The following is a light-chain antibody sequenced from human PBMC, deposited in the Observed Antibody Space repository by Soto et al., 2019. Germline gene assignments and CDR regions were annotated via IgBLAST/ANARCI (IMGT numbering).Light chain of an antibody. CDR3: CSYAGSGTYV. CDR2: EGS. Sequence: QSALTQPASVSGSPGQSIIISCTGTSSDVGSYNLVSWYQQHPTKAPKLMIYEGSKRPSAVSNRFSGSQSGNAASLTISGLQAEDEADYYCCSYAGSGTYVFGSGTKLTVL. CDR1: SSDVGSYNL. J-gene: IGLJ1*01. V-gene: IGLV2-23*01.